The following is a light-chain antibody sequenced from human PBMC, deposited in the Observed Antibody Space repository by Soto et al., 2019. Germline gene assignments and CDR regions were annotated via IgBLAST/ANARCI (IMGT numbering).Light chain of an antibody. J-gene: IGKJ1*01. CDR1: QSVLKSSNNKNN. CDR3: QQYYGIPRGT. V-gene: IGKV4-1*01. CDR2: WAS. Sequence: DIVMTQSPDSLAVSLGERATINCKSSQSVLKSSNNKNNLAWYQQKPGQPPKLLIYWASTRESGVPDRFSGSGSGTDFTLTISSLQTEDVAVYYCQQYYGIPRGTFGQGTKVEIK.